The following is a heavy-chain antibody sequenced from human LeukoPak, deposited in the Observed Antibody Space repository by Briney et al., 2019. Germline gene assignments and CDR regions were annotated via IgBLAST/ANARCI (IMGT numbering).Heavy chain of an antibody. CDR2: INPDSGDT. Sequence: ASVKVSCKASGYTFTGYYIHWVRQAPGQGLEWMGRINPDSGDTIFAQRFQGRVTMTRDTSINTAYMEVNNLGPDDTAVYLRARDQGSLGISWYTAYWGQGTQVTVSS. J-gene: IGHJ4*02. CDR1: GYTFTGYY. D-gene: IGHD6-13*01. CDR3: ARDQGSLGISWYTAY. V-gene: IGHV1-2*06.